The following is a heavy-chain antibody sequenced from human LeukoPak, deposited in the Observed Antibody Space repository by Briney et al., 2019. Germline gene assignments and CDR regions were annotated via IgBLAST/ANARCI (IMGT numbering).Heavy chain of an antibody. J-gene: IGHJ4*02. CDR3: AKDVDWLVPTNFDY. Sequence: PGGSLRLSCAASGFTFSSYSMNWVRQAPSKGLEWVAFIRYVGSNKYYADSVKGRFTISRDNSKNTLYLQMNSLRAEDTAVYYCAKDVDWLVPTNFDYWGQGTLVTVSS. CDR2: IRYVGSNK. CDR1: GFTFSSYS. V-gene: IGHV3-30*02. D-gene: IGHD6-19*01.